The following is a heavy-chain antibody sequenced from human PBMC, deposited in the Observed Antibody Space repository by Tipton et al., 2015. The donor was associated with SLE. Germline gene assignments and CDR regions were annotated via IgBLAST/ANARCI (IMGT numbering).Heavy chain of an antibody. CDR1: GFTFSDYY. D-gene: IGHD3-16*02. J-gene: IGHJ3*02. CDR3: ARDHQEVYDYVWGSYRSDAFDI. CDR2: ISSSSSTI. V-gene: IGHV3-11*04. Sequence: SLRLSCAASGFTFSDYYMSWIRQAPGKGLEWVSYISSSSSTIYYADSVKGRFTISRDNAKNSLYLQMNSLRAEDTAVYYCARDHQEVYDYVWGSYRSDAFDIWGQGTMVTVSS.